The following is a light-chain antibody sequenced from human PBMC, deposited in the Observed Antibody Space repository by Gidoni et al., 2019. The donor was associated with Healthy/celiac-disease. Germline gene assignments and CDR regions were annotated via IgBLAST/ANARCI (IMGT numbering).Light chain of an antibody. CDR1: QSVSSN. J-gene: IGKJ2*01. CDR3: QQYNTWPPMYT. V-gene: IGKV3D-15*01. Sequence: EIVMTQSPATLAVSPGERATISCKASQSVSSNLAWYQQKPGQAPRLLIYGASTRATGISARFSGSGSGTEFTFTISSLQSEDFAVYDCQQYNTWPPMYTFGQGTKLEIK. CDR2: GAS.